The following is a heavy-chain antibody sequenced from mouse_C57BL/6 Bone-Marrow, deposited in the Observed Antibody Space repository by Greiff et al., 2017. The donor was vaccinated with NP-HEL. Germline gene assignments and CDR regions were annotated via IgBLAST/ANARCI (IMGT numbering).Heavy chain of an antibody. Sequence: VQLQQSGTVLARPGASVKMSCKTSGYTFTSYWMHWVKQRPGQGLEWIGAIYPGNSDTSYNQKFKGKAKLTAVTSASTAYMELSSLTNEDSAVYYCTRSLDYYGSSYPFDYWGQGTTLTVSS. J-gene: IGHJ2*01. CDR2: IYPGNSDT. D-gene: IGHD1-1*01. V-gene: IGHV1-5*01. CDR1: GYTFTSYW. CDR3: TRSLDYYGSSYPFDY.